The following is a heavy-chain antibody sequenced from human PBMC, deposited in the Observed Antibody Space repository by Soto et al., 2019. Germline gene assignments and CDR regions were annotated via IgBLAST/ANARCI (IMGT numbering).Heavy chain of an antibody. J-gene: IGHJ5*02. CDR1: GYFISSGYY. CDR2: MFHSGST. V-gene: IGHV4-38-2*02. Sequence: SETLSLTCTVSGYFISSGYYWGWIRQPPGKGLEWIGSMFHSGSTHYNPSLKSRVTMSVDTSKNQFSLRLSSVTASDTAVYYCARGHIVVVPTVGWFDPWGQGTLVTVSS. CDR3: ARGHIVVVPTVGWFDP. D-gene: IGHD2-2*01.